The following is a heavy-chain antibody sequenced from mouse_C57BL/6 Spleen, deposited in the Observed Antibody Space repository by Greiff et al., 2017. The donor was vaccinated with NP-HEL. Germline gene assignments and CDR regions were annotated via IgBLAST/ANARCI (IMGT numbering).Heavy chain of an antibody. CDR3: ARGGTYYYGRYYAMDY. J-gene: IGHJ4*01. Sequence: EVQLQQSGPELVKPGASVKISCKASGYSFTGYYMNWVKQSPEKSLEWIGEINPSTGGTTYNQKFKAKATLTVDKSSSTAYMQLKSLTSEDSAVYYCARGGTYYYGRYYAMDYWGQGTSVTVSS. V-gene: IGHV1-42*01. D-gene: IGHD1-1*01. CDR1: GYSFTGYY. CDR2: INPSTGGT.